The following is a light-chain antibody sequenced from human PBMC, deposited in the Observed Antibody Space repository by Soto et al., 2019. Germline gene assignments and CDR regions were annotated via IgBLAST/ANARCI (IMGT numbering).Light chain of an antibody. CDR3: ASYTRSNSYA. CDR1: SSDVGGYNY. CDR2: DVS. Sequence: QSALTQPASVSGSPGQSITISCTGTSSDVGGYNYVSWYQQHPGKAPKLMIYDVSNRPSGVSNRFSGSKSGNTASLTISGLQPEDEADYFCASYTRSNSYAFGTGTKVTVL. J-gene: IGLJ1*01. V-gene: IGLV2-14*03.